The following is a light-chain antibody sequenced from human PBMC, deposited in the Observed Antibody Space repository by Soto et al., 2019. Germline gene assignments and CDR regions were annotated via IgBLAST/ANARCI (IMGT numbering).Light chain of an antibody. Sequence: QSALTQPASVSGSPGQSITISCTGTNSDVGGYNYVSWSQQHPGKAPQLMIYEVSNRPSGVSNRFSGSKSGNTASLTISGLQAEDEGDYYCSSYTSRSTYVFGTGTKRTVL. CDR3: SSYTSRSTYV. CDR1: NSDVGGYNY. V-gene: IGLV2-14*01. CDR2: EVS. J-gene: IGLJ1*01.